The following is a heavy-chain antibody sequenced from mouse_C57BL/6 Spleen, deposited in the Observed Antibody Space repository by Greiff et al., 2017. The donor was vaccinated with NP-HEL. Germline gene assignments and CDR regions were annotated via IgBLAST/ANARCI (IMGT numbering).Heavy chain of an antibody. CDR1: GYTFTSYW. CDR2: IDPSDSET. Sequence: QVQLQQPGAELVRPGSSVKLSCKASGYTFTSYWMHWVKQRPIQGLEWIGNIDPSDSETHYNQKFKDKATLTVDKSSSTAYMQLSSLTSEDSAVYYCARDSYDYDGAWYFDVWGTGTTVTVSS. CDR3: ARDSYDYDGAWYFDV. V-gene: IGHV1-52*01. J-gene: IGHJ1*03. D-gene: IGHD2-4*01.